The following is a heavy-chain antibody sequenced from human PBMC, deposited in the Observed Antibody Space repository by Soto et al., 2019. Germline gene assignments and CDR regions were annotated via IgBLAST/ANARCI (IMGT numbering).Heavy chain of an antibody. V-gene: IGHV3-30-3*01. D-gene: IGHD2-15*01. Sequence: GGSLRLSCAASGFTFSGFAIHWVRQAPGKGLERVSTVSFDGSNEYYADSVKGRFTISRDNSKNTLSLQMNSLRAEDTAVYYCARDQRYCSGGTCYSGHAFDIWGQGTMVTVSS. J-gene: IGHJ3*02. CDR1: GFTFSGFA. CDR3: ARDQRYCSGGTCYSGHAFDI. CDR2: VSFDGSNE.